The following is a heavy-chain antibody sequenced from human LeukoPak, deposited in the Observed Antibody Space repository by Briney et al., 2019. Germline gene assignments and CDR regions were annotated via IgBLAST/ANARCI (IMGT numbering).Heavy chain of an antibody. CDR2: IKRDGSEK. CDR1: GFTFSSYW. D-gene: IGHD6-6*01. J-gene: IGHJ4*02. V-gene: IGHV3-7*01. Sequence: GGSLRLSCAASGFTFSSYWMSWVRQAPGKGLEWVANIKRDGSEKYYVDSVKGRFTISRDNAKNSLYLQMSSLRAEDTAVYYCARDPFDSIAARYFDYWGQGTLVTVSS. CDR3: ARDPFDSIAARYFDY.